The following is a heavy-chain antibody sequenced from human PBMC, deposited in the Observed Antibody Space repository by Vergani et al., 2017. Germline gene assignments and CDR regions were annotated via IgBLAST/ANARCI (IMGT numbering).Heavy chain of an antibody. V-gene: IGHV4-59*02. CDR2: VSFRGDT. CDR3: ARSQIYYGAGSLDY. J-gene: IGHJ4*02. CDR1: GAFVNSYY. D-gene: IGHD3-10*01. Sequence: QVKLQESGPGLVKPSETLYLTCTVSGAFVNSYYWSWIPQPPGKGLEWMGYVSFRGDTLYDPSVKGRMTISLNTSSNQFSLYLTSVTAADTAVYYCARSQIYYGAGSLDYWGQGTLVTVSS.